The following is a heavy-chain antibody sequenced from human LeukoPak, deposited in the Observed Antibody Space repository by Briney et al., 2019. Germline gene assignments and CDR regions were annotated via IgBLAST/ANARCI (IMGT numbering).Heavy chain of an antibody. V-gene: IGHV3-33*01. CDR1: GFTFSSYG. CDR3: ARGSHTVINRYYMDV. CDR2: IWYDGSNK. Sequence: GRSLRLSCAASGFTFSSYGMHWGRQAPGKGLEWVAAIWYDGSNKYSADSVKGGFTISRDNSKNTLYLQMNSLRAEDTAVYYCARGSHTVINRYYMDVWGKGTTVTVSS. J-gene: IGHJ6*03.